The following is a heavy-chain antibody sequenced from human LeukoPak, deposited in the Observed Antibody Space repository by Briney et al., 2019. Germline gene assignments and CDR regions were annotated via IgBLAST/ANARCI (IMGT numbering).Heavy chain of an antibody. D-gene: IGHD3-22*01. CDR3: AKGWSGYYDSLLDY. CDR1: GFTFSSYG. J-gene: IGHJ4*02. V-gene: IGHV3-30*18. Sequence: PGRSLRLSCAASGFTFSSYGMHWVRQAPGKGLEWVAVISYDGSNKYYADSVKGRFTISRDNSKNTQYLQMNSLRAEDTAVYYCAKGWSGYYDSLLDYWGQGTLVTVSS. CDR2: ISYDGSNK.